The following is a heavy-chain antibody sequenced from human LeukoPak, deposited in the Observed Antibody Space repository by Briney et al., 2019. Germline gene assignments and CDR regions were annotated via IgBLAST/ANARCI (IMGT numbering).Heavy chain of an antibody. D-gene: IGHD1-7*01. CDR3: ARDNWNYGSSMDV. J-gene: IGHJ6*02. Sequence: SETLSLTCTVSGGSISSYYWSWIRQPPGKGLEWIGYIYYSGSANYNPSLKSRVTISVDTSKNQFSLELSSVTAADTAVYYCARDNWNYGSSMDVWGQGTTVTVSS. CDR2: IYYSGSA. CDR1: GGSISSYY. V-gene: IGHV4-59*01.